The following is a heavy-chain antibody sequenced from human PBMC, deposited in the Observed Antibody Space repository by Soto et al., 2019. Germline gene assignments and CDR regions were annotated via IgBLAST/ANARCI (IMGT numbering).Heavy chain of an antibody. V-gene: IGHV4-59*01. CDR1: GGSISSYY. CDR3: ARVVQEQLVYYFDY. J-gene: IGHJ4*02. Sequence: SETLSLTCTVSGGSISSYYWSWIRQPPGKGLEWIGYIYYSGSTNYNPSLKSRVTISVDTSKNQFSLELSSVTAADTAVYYCARVVQEQLVYYFDYWGQGTLVTVS. D-gene: IGHD6-13*01. CDR2: IYYSGST.